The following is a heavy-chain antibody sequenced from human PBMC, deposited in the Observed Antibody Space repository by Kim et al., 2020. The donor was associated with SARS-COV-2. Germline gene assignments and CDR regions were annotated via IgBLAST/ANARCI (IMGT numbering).Heavy chain of an antibody. J-gene: IGHJ4*02. Sequence: GGSLRLSCAVSGFTFSNYAMSWVRQAPGKGLEWVSAISGSGGSTYYADSVKGRFTISRDNSKNTLYLQMNSLRAEDTAIYYCAPRYGGYPIGFDYWGQGTLVTVSS. V-gene: IGHV3-23*01. CDR2: ISGSGGST. CDR1: GFTFSNYA. CDR3: APRYGGYPIGFDY. D-gene: IGHD5-12*01.